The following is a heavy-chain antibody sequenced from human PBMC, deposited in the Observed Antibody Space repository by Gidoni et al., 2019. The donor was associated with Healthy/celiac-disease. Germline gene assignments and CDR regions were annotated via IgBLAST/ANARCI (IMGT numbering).Heavy chain of an antibody. V-gene: IGHV3-23*01. D-gene: IGHD3-9*01. CDR2: ISGSGGST. Sequence: EVQLLESGGGLVQPGGSLRLSCAASGFTFSSSAMTGVRPAPGQGLEWVSAISGSGGSTYYADSVKGRFTISRDNSKNTLYLQMNSLRAEDTAVYYCAKVLIPGQDYDILTGYYEDYYYYGMDVWGQGTTVTVSS. J-gene: IGHJ6*02. CDR3: AKVLIPGQDYDILTGYYEDYYYYGMDV. CDR1: GFTFSSSA.